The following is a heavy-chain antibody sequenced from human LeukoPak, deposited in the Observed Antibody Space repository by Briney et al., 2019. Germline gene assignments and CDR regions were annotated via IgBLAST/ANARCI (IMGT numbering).Heavy chain of an antibody. Sequence: SGGSLRLSCAASGFSFINYDMTWGRQSPGKGLDWVSPPSDSVGSTYYADSVKGRFTISRDNSKNTLYLQMSSLRAEDTAIYFCAKRLYYGSGPLDIWGQGTMVTVSS. V-gene: IGHV3-23*01. CDR3: AKRLYYGSGPLDI. CDR2: PSDSVGST. CDR1: GFSFINYD. D-gene: IGHD3-10*01. J-gene: IGHJ3*02.